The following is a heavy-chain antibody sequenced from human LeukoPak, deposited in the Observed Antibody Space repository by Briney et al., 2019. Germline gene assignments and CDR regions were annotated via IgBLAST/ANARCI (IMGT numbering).Heavy chain of an antibody. CDR1: GFTFSSYE. Sequence: GGSLRLSCAASGFTFSSYEMNWVRQAPGKGLEWVSYISSSSRTIYYADSVKGRFTISRDNAKNSLYLQMHSLRAEDTAVYYCARALIVGATLDVSWGQGTLVTVSS. D-gene: IGHD1-26*01. CDR3: ARALIVGATLDVS. CDR2: ISSSSRTI. J-gene: IGHJ4*02. V-gene: IGHV3-48*03.